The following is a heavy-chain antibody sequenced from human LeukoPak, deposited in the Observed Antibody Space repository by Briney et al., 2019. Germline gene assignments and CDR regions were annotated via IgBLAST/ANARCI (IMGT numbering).Heavy chain of an antibody. Sequence: SETLSLTCTVSGGSMNNYYWSWLRQPPGKGLEWIGYIYSSGSTTYNPSLRSRVTISVDTSKTQFSLKLNSVTAAETAVYYRARRALGATFFDYWGQGTLVTVSS. J-gene: IGHJ4*02. V-gene: IGHV4-4*09. D-gene: IGHD5-12*01. CDR3: ARRALGATFFDY. CDR1: GGSMNNYY. CDR2: IYSSGST.